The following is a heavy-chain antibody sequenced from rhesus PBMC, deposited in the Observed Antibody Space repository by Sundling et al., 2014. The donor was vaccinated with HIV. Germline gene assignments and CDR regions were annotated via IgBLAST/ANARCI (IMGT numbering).Heavy chain of an antibody. CDR3: TTSGPYYEDYYGYHYIGYFEF. Sequence: EVQLVETGGGLVQPGGSLKLSCAASGLTFSSYGMSWVRQAPGKGLEWVARVKRKAEGEAVDYAASVKGRFTISRDDSKNTLYLQMNSLKTEDTAVYYCTTSGPYYEDYYGYHYIGYFEFWGQGALVTVSS. V-gene: IGHV3-30*02. J-gene: IGHJ1*01. D-gene: IGHD3-9*01. CDR1: GLTFSSYG. CDR2: VKRKAEGEAV.